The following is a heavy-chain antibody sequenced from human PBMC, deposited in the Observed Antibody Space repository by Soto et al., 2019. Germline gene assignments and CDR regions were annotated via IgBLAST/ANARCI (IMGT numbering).Heavy chain of an antibody. CDR2: INPHSGGT. D-gene: IGHD3-3*01. V-gene: IGHV1-2*02. CDR1: GYTFTDYY. CDR3: ATVLRGDTFDI. J-gene: IGHJ3*02. Sequence: QVQLVQSGAEVKKPGASVKVSCKATGYTFTDYYMHWVRQALGQGLQWMGWINPHSGGTNYAQKIQGRVTMTRDTSTSTAYMELSRLRSDDTAVYYCATVLRGDTFDIWGQGTMVTVSS.